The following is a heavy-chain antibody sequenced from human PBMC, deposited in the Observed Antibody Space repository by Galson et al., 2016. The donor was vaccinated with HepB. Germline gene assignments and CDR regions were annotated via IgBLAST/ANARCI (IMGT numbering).Heavy chain of an antibody. Sequence: SVKVSCKASGGTFCSYPISWVRQAPGQGLEWMGGIIPTFGTATYAQKFQGRVTITADESTSTTYMQLSSLRSDDTAVYYCARGNVVLPAGVAYYYYGMDVWGQGTTVTVSS. V-gene: IGHV1-69*13. CDR2: IIPTFGTA. CDR1: GGTFCSYP. CDR3: ARGNVVLPAGVAYYYYGMDV. D-gene: IGHD2-2*01. J-gene: IGHJ6*02.